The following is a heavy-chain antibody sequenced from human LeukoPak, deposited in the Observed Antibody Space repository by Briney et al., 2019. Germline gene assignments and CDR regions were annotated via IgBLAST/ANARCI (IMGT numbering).Heavy chain of an antibody. J-gene: IGHJ3*02. V-gene: IGHV1-2*02. CDR1: GYTFTSYY. D-gene: IGHD3-22*01. Sequence: GASVKVSCKASGYTFTSYYMHWVRQAPGQGLEWMGWINPNSGGTNYAQKFQGRVTMTRDTSISTAYMELSRLRSDDTAVYYCARTAYYYDSSGYPARAFDIWGQGTMVTVSS. CDR3: ARTAYYYDSSGYPARAFDI. CDR2: INPNSGGT.